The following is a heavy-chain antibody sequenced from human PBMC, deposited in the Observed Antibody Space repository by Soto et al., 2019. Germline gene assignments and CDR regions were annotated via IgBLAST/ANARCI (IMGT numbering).Heavy chain of an antibody. CDR1: GCDFSNAW. Sequence: EVQLVESGGGLVKPGGTLRLSCAASGCDFSNAWMSWVRQAQGKGMEWVGRLMSKTDGGTTDYAAPVKGRFTISRDDSKNTLYLQMSSLKTEDTAVYYCAAGTGRTDFDYWGQGTLVTVSS. CDR3: AAGTGRTDFDY. J-gene: IGHJ4*02. D-gene: IGHD2-2*01. CDR2: LMSKTDGGTT. V-gene: IGHV3-15*01.